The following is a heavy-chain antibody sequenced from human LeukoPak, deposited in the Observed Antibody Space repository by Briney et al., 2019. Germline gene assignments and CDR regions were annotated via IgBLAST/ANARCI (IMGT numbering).Heavy chain of an antibody. J-gene: IGHJ4*02. CDR3: AQARSSSGYGPLGLY. Sequence: PGGSLRLSCAASGFTFNNYAMCWVRQAPGKGLEWVSGISDSGVSTHYADSVKGRFTISRDNSKNTLYLQMTSLGAEDTAVYYCAQARSSSGYGPLGLYWGQGTLVTVSS. V-gene: IGHV3-23*01. D-gene: IGHD5-12*01. CDR2: ISDSGVST. CDR1: GFTFNNYA.